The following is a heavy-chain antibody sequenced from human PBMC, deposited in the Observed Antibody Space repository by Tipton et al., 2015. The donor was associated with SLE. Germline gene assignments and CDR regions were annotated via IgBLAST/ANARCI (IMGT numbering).Heavy chain of an antibody. J-gene: IGHJ5*02. CDR2: IYYSGST. Sequence: TLSLTCIVSGGSISSHYWSWIRQPPGKGLEWIGYIYYSGSTMYNPSLRGRVTISVDTSKNQFSLNLSSVTAADTAVYYCARDLDLYSGVTPGFDPWGPGILVTVS. V-gene: IGHV4-59*11. CDR1: GGSISSHY. D-gene: IGHD1-26*01. CDR3: ARDLDLYSGVTPGFDP.